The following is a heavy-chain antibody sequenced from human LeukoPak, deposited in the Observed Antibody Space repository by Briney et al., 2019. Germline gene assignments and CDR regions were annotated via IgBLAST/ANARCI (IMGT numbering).Heavy chain of an antibody. CDR3: AKFQGPNYYDSSGYYYFDY. D-gene: IGHD3-22*01. J-gene: IGHJ4*02. V-gene: IGHV3-9*01. CDR2: ISWNSGSI. CDR1: GFTFDDYA. Sequence: GRSRRLSCGASGFTFDDYATDWVPQAPGKGLEWVSGISWNSGSIGYADSVKGRFTISRDNAKNSLYLQMNSLRAEDTALYYCAKFQGPNYYDSSGYYYFDYWGQGTLVTVSS.